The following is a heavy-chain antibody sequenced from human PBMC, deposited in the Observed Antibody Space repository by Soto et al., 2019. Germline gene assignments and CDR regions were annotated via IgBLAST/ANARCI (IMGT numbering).Heavy chain of an antibody. J-gene: IGHJ4*02. CDR2: IYYSGST. Sequence: SETLSLTCTVSGGSVSSGSYYWSWIRQPPGKGLEWIGYIYYSGSTNYNPSLKSRVTISVDTSKNQFSLKLSSVTAADTAVYYCARWGRSIVATLGDYWGQGTLVTVSS. CDR3: ARWGRSIVATLGDY. CDR1: GGSVSSGSYY. V-gene: IGHV4-61*01. D-gene: IGHD5-12*01.